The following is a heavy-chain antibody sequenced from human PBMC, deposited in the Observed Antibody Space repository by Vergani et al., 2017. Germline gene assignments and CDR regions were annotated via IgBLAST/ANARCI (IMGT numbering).Heavy chain of an antibody. J-gene: IGHJ4*02. Sequence: EVQLVESGGGLVQPGGSLRLSCAASGFTFSSYAMSWVRQAPGKGLEWVSAISGSGGSTSYAQKFQGRVTMTRDTSTSTVYMELSSLRSEDTAVYYCARAALSLRFLLPLWGQGTLVTVSS. V-gene: IGHV3-23*04. D-gene: IGHD3-3*01. CDR3: ARAALSLRFLLPL. CDR1: GFTFSSYA. CDR2: ISGSGGST.